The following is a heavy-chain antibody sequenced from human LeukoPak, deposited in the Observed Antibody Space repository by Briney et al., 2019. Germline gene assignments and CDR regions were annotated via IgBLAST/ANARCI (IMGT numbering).Heavy chain of an antibody. V-gene: IGHV3-53*01. J-gene: IGHJ6*03. CDR2: IYSGGST. CDR3: AKGLGYCTNGVCYYYYYMDV. D-gene: IGHD2-8*01. Sequence: GGSLRLSCAASGFTVNSNYMSWIRQAPGKGLEWVSVIYSGGSTYYADSVKGRFTISRDNSKNTVYLQMNSLRAEDTAVYYCAKGLGYCTNGVCYYYYYMDVWGKGTSVTVSS. CDR1: GFTVNSNY.